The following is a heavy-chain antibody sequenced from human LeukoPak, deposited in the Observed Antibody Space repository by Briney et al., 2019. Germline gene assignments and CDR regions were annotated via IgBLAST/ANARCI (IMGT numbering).Heavy chain of an antibody. V-gene: IGHV3-23*01. Sequence: GGSLRLSCTASGLIFRNYAMTWVRQAPRKGLEWVSTISGDGTETFYADSVKGRFTISRDNSKNTHYLQMSSLRTEDTGIYYCAKGGHYSFFDYWGQGTLVTVSS. CDR2: ISGDGTET. J-gene: IGHJ4*02. CDR3: AKGGHYSFFDY. CDR1: GLIFRNYA. D-gene: IGHD4-11*01.